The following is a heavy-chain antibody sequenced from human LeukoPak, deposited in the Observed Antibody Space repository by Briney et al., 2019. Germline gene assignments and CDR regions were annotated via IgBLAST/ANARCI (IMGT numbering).Heavy chain of an antibody. V-gene: IGHV1-18*01. Sequence: ASVKVSCKASGYTFTNFGITWVRQAPGQGLEWMGWISPYNGNTNYAENLQHRVTMATDTSTSTAYMELRSLRSDDTTMYYCARPSPLDHWGQGTLVTVSS. CDR1: GYTFTNFG. J-gene: IGHJ4*02. CDR3: ARPSPLDH. CDR2: ISPYNGNT.